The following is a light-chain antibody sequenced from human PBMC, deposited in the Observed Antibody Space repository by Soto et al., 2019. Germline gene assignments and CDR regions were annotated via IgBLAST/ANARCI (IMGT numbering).Light chain of an antibody. Sequence: DIQMTQSPSTLSASVGDRDTITCRASQTIDNWLAWYQQIPGKAPNLLIYKVSSLDSGVPSRFSGSGSGTEFTLTITSLQPEDFATYYCQQYKAYPYTFAQGTKLQIK. CDR2: KVS. CDR1: QTIDNW. V-gene: IGKV1-5*03. J-gene: IGKJ2*01. CDR3: QQYKAYPYT.